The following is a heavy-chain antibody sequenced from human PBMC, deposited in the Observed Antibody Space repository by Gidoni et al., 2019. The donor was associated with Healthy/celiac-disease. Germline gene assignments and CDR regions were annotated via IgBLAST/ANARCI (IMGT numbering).Heavy chain of an antibody. Sequence: EVQLVESGGGLVQPGRSLRLSCAASGFIFDDYAMHWVRQAPGKGLEWVSGISWNSGSIGYADSVKGRFTISRDNAKNSLYLQMNSLRAEDTALYYCAKDKLDGYSGSYYYYGMDVWGQGTTVTVSS. V-gene: IGHV3-9*01. CDR3: AKDKLDGYSGSYYYYGMDV. CDR1: GFIFDDYA. CDR2: ISWNSGSI. J-gene: IGHJ6*02. D-gene: IGHD1-26*01.